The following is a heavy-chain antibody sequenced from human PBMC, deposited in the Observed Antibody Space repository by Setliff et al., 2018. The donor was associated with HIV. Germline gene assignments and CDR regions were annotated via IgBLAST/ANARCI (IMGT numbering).Heavy chain of an antibody. CDR3: ARYNFRRGYWDYFDY. CDR2: IFPNDEK. V-gene: IGHV2-26*01. D-gene: IGHD3-3*01. Sequence: SGPTLVNPTQTLTLTCTFSGFSLNTSAMRVSWIRQPPGKALEWLAHIFPNDEKSYSASLKSRVTISEDTSKSQVVLTMTNMDPLDTATYFCARYNFRRGYWDYFDYWGQGTQVTVSS. CDR1: GFSLNTSAMR. J-gene: IGHJ4*02.